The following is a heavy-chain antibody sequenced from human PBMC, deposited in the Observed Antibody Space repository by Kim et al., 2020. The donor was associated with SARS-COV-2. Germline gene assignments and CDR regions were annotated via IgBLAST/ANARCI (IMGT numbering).Heavy chain of an antibody. CDR2: MNPNRGNT. D-gene: IGHD4-17*01. Sequence: ASVKVSCRASGYTFTSFDFNWVRQATGQGREWMGWMNPNRGNTGYAQKFQGRVTMTRNTSISTAYMELRSLRSEDTAVYYSASAKREGYGGNRIDYWGQGTLGTVSS. J-gene: IGHJ4*02. V-gene: IGHV1-8*01. CDR1: GYTFTSFD. CDR3: ASAKREGYGGNRIDY.